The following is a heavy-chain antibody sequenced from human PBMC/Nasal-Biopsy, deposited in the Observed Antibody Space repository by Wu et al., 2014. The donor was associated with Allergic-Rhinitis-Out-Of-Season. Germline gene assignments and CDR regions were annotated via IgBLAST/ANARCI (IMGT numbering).Heavy chain of an antibody. J-gene: IGHJ4*02. D-gene: IGHD4-17*01. CDR1: GVSVSSPSYS. V-gene: IGHV4-30-2*06. CDR2: ISPGGRT. CDR3: ARGSAPIGDYGGYNLPYYFDS. Sequence: TLSLTCAVSGVSVSSPSYSWNWIRQSPGKGLEWIAYISPGGRTYYNPSLKSRVTLSLDTSMNRFSLNLSSVTAADTAIYYCARGSAPIGDYGGYNLPYYFDSWGQGTLVSVSS.